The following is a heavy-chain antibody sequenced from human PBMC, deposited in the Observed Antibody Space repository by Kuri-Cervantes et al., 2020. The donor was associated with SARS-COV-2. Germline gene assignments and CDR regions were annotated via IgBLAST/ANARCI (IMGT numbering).Heavy chain of an antibody. Sequence: GSLKLSCAVSVYSISSGYYWGWIRQPPGKGLEWIGSIYHSGSTYYNPSLKSRVTISVDTSKNQFSLKLSSVTAADTAVYYCAREKRGYYYYYYMDVWGKGTTVTVSS. CDR3: AREKRGYYYYYYMDV. V-gene: IGHV4-38-2*02. CDR2: IYHSGST. J-gene: IGHJ6*03. CDR1: VYSISSGYY.